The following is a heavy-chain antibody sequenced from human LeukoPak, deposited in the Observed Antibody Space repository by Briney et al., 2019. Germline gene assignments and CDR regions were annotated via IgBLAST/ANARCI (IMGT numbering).Heavy chain of an antibody. V-gene: IGHV3-30*04. CDR2: ISYDGSNK. D-gene: IGHD3-10*01. Sequence: PGRSLRLSCAASGFTFSSYAMHWVRQAPGKGLEWVAVISYDGSNKYYADSVKGRFTISRDNSKNTLYLQMNSLRAEDTAVYYCAGAPSGSYYKAFDYWGQGTLVTVSS. CDR3: AGAPSGSYYKAFDY. J-gene: IGHJ4*02. CDR1: GFTFSSYA.